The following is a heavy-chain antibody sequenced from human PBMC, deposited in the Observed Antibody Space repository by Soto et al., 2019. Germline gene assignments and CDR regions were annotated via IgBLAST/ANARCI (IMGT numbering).Heavy chain of an antibody. CDR1: GFTFSRYG. CDR3: AKGGLGVVAAASSD. J-gene: IGHJ4*02. D-gene: IGHD6-13*01. Sequence: QVQLVESGGGVVQPGRSLRLSCAASGFTFSRYGMHWVRQAPGKGLEWVAFVSFDGSSKDYTDSVKGRFTISRDNSKNPLYLQMNSLRVEDTAVYYCAKGGLGVVAAASSDWGQGTPVTVSS. V-gene: IGHV3-30*18. CDR2: VSFDGSSK.